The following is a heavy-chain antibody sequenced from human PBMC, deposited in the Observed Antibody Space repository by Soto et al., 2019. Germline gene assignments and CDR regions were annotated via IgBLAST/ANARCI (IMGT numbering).Heavy chain of an antibody. D-gene: IGHD6-13*01. CDR1: GGSISSYY. CDR2: IYYSGST. CDR3: ARRGMAAAVAY. V-gene: IGHV4-59*12. J-gene: IGHJ4*02. Sequence: PSETLSLTCTVSGGSISSYYWSWIRQPPGKGLEWIGYIYYSGSTNYNPSLKSRVTISVDTSKNQFSLKLSSVTAADTAVYYCARRGMAAAVAYWGQGTLVTVSS.